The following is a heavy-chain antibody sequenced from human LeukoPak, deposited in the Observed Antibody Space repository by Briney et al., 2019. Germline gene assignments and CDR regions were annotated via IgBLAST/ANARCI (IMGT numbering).Heavy chain of an antibody. CDR2: INHSGST. CDR3: ASRAIAGGWYPFDY. D-gene: IGHD6-19*01. CDR1: GGSFSGYY. V-gene: IGHV4-34*01. J-gene: IGHJ4*02. Sequence: PSETLSLTCAVYGGSFSGYYWSWICQPPGKGLEWIGEINHSGSTNYNPSLKSRVTISVDTSKNQFSLKLSSVTAADTAVYYCASRAIAGGWYPFDYWGQGTLVTVSS.